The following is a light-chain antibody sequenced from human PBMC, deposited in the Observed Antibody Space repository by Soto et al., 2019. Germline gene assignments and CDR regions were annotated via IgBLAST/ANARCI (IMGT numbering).Light chain of an antibody. CDR2: DAS. V-gene: IGKV3D-15*01. Sequence: EIVMTQSPGTLSVSPGERATLSCRASQSVSINLAWYQQKPGQAPRLLIYDASTRATGIPARFSGSGSWTEFTLTISSLQSKDFAVYYCQQYNNWHPLTFGGGTKVEIK. CDR3: QQYNNWHPLT. CDR1: QSVSIN. J-gene: IGKJ4*01.